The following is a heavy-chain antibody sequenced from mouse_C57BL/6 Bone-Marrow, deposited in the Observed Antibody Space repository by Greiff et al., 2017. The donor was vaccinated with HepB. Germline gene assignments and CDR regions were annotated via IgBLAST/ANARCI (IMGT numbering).Heavy chain of an antibody. Sequence: QVHVKQSGAELVRPGASVKLSCKASGYTFTDYYINWVKQRPGQGLEWIARIYPGSGNTYYNEKFKGKATLTAEKSSSTAYMQLSSLTSEDSAVYFCARGRSTMITRWFAYWGQGTLVTVSA. CDR3: ARGRSTMITRWFAY. CDR2: IYPGSGNT. J-gene: IGHJ3*01. V-gene: IGHV1-76*01. CDR1: GYTFTDYY. D-gene: IGHD2-4*01.